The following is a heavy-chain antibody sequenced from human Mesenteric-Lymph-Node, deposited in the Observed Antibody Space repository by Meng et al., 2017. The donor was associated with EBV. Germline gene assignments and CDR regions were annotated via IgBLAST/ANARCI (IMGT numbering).Heavy chain of an antibody. CDR2: IHHSGAT. Sequence: QVTLQEAVPGLVKPSGTLSLTCAVSGGSISSDNWWTWVRQPPGKGLEWIGEIHHSGATNYNPSLKSRVTISVDKSKNQFSLKLSSVTAADAAVYFCASVIYGSGLNSWFDPWGHGTLVTVSS. V-gene: IGHV4-4*02. J-gene: IGHJ5*02. CDR1: GGSISSDNW. CDR3: ASVIYGSGLNSWFDP. D-gene: IGHD3-10*01.